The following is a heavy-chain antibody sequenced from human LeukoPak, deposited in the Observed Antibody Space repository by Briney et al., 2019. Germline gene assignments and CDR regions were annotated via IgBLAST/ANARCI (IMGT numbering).Heavy chain of an antibody. CDR3: ARNVGWYSHDS. J-gene: IGHJ4*02. Sequence: PSETLSLTCTVSGDSLSSHYWSWIRQPPGKGLEWIGYIYGSGSTHYDPSLRSRVTISEDTSKNQFSLKLPSVTAADTAVYYCARNVGWYSHDSWGQGTLVTVSS. CDR2: IYGSGST. CDR1: GDSLSSHY. V-gene: IGHV4-59*08. D-gene: IGHD6-19*01.